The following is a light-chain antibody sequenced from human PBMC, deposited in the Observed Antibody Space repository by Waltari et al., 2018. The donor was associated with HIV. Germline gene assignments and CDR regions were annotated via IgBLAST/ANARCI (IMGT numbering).Light chain of an antibody. Sequence: QSVLTQPPSVSGTPGQRVTISCSGSSSNIGRNYVYWYQQLPGTAPKLLIYRNNQRPSGVPDRFSVSKSGTSVSLAISGLRSEDEADYHCGAWDDSLSGWVFGGGTKLTVL. J-gene: IGLJ3*02. CDR3: GAWDDSLSGWV. CDR2: RNN. V-gene: IGLV1-47*01. CDR1: SSNIGRNY.